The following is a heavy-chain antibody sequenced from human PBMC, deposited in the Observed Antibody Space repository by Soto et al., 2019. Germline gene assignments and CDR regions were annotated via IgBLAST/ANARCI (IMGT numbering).Heavy chain of an antibody. CDR3: ARGHYCPGWFDP. Sequence: QVQLVESGGGLVKPGGSLRVSCAASGFTFSDYHMNWIRQAPGEGLEWVSYISRSSSYTNYADFVKGRFTISRDNAKNSLYPQMNRLKAGDTAVYYCARGHYCPGWFDPWGQGTLITVSS. CDR1: GFTFSDYH. J-gene: IGHJ5*02. D-gene: IGHD2-15*01. V-gene: IGHV3-11*05. CDR2: ISRSSSYT.